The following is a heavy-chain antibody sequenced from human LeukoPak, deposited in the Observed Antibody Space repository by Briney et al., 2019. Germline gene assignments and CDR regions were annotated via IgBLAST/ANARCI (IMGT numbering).Heavy chain of an antibody. CDR2: IYYSGST. CDR1: GGSISSISYY. D-gene: IGHD1-1*01. J-gene: IGHJ4*02. V-gene: IGHV4-39*01. Sequence: SETLSLTCTVSGGSISSISYYWGWSRQPPGKGLEWFGSIYYSGSTYYNPSLKSRVTISVDTSKNQFSLKLSSVTAADTAVYYCARHSVQLTLDYWGQGTLVTVSS. CDR3: ARHSVQLTLDY.